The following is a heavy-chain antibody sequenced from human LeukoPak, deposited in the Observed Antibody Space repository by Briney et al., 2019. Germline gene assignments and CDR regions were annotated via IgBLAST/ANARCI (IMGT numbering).Heavy chain of an antibody. V-gene: IGHV4-30-2*01. CDR3: ARGHLYGDYVSNWFDP. J-gene: IGHJ5*02. D-gene: IGHD4-17*01. Sequence: SETLSLTCTVSGGSISSSSYYWGWIRQPPGKGLEWIGYIYHSGSTYYNPSLKSRVTISVDRSKNQFSLKLSSVTAADTAVYYCARGHLYGDYVSNWFDPWGQGTLVTVSS. CDR2: IYHSGST. CDR1: GGSISSSSYY.